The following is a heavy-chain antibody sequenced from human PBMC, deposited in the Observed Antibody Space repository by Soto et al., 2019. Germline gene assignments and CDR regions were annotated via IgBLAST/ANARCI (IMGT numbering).Heavy chain of an antibody. J-gene: IGHJ1*01. D-gene: IGHD1-1*01. CDR2: VSPKSGNT. Sequence: QIQLVQSGAEVKKPGASVKVSCKASGYNFFDYGVSWGRQAPGQGRGWMGWVSPKSGNTDYARKVQSRVTMTTDTSTRTAYMELRGLRSDDTAVYYCARGRTVSSIGPLLVWGQGTLVSVSS. CDR3: ARGRTVSSIGPLLV. V-gene: IGHV1-18*01. CDR1: GYNFFDYG.